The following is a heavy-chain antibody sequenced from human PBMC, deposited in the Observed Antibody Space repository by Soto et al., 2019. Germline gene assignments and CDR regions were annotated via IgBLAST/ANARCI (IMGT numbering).Heavy chain of an antibody. CDR2: IWYDGSNK. CDR1: GFTFSSYG. V-gene: IGHV3-33*01. Sequence: QVQLVESGGGVVQPGRSLRLSCAASGFTFSSYGMHWVRQAPGKGLEWVAVIWYDGSNKYYADSMKGRFTISRDNSKNTLYLQMNSLRAEDTAVYYCARTYGGYYFDYWGQGTLVTVSS. D-gene: IGHD4-17*01. J-gene: IGHJ4*02. CDR3: ARTYGGYYFDY.